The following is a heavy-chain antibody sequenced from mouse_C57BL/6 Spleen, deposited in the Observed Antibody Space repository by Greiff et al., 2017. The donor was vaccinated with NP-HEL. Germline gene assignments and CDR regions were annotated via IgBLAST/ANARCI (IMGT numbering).Heavy chain of an antibody. Sequence: QVQLQQPGAELVRPGSSVKLSCKASGYTFTSYWMHWVKQRPIQGLEWIGNIDPSDSETHYNQKFKDKATLTVDKSSSTAYMQLSSLTSEDSAVYYCARSITTVVAPYAMDYWGQRTSVTVSS. CDR2: IDPSDSET. CDR3: ARSITTVVAPYAMDY. J-gene: IGHJ4*01. D-gene: IGHD1-1*01. V-gene: IGHV1-52*01. CDR1: GYTFTSYW.